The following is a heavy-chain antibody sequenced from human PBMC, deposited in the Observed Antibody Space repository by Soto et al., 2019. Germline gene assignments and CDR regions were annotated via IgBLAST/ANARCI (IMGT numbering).Heavy chain of an antibody. V-gene: IGHV4-31*03. CDR3: ARDSYDSSGYYYSPVGMDV. CDR1: GGSIISGCDY. D-gene: IGHD3-22*01. Sequence: PSETLSVTCRVSGGSIISGCDYWSWIRQHPGKGLEWIGYIYYSGSTYYNPSLKSRVTISVDTSKNQFSLKLSSVTAADTAVYYCARDSYDSSGYYYSPVGMDVWGQGTTVTVSS. J-gene: IGHJ6*02. CDR2: IYYSGST.